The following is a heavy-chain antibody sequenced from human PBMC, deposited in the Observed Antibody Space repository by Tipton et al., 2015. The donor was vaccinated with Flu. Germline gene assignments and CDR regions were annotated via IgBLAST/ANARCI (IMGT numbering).Heavy chain of an antibody. CDR2: INHSGST. J-gene: IGHJ6*02. Sequence: LSLTCAVYGGSFSGYYWSWIRQPPGKGLEWIGEINHSGSTNYNPSLKSRVTISVDTSKNQFSLKLSSVTAADTAVYYCARDDRVVVVPAAMGSLYGMDVWGQGTTVTVSS. CDR3: ARDDRVVVVPAAMGSLYGMDV. D-gene: IGHD2-2*01. V-gene: IGHV4-34*01. CDR1: GGSFSGYY.